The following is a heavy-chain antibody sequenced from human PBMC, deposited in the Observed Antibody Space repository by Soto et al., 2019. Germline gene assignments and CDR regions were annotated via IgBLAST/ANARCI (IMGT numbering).Heavy chain of an antibody. D-gene: IGHD6-13*01. CDR2: INAGNGNT. CDR3: ARPHFSSSYYFDY. V-gene: IGHV1-3*01. CDR1: GYTFTSYA. J-gene: IGHJ4*02. Sequence: ASVKVSCKASGYTFTSYAMHWVRQAPGQRLEWMGWINAGNGNTKYSQEFQGRVTITRDTSANTAYMELSSLRSEDTAVYYCARPHFSSSYYFDYWGQGTLVTVSS.